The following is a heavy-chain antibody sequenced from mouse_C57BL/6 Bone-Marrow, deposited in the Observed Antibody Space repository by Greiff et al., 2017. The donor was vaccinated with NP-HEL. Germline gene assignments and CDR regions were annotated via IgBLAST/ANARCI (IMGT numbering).Heavy chain of an antibody. CDR1: GFNIKDDY. V-gene: IGHV14-4*01. J-gene: IGHJ2*01. CDR3: TSYSSYGNY. CDR2: IDPENGDT. Sequence: EVQLQQSGAELVRPGASVKLSCTASGFNIKDDYMHWVKQRPEQGLEWIGWIDPENGDTEYASKFQGKATITADTSSNTAYLQLSSLTSEDTAVYYCTSYSSYGNYWGQGTTLTVSS. D-gene: IGHD2-5*01.